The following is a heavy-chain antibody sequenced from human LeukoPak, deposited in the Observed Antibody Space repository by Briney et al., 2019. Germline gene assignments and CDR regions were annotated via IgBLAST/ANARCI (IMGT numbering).Heavy chain of an antibody. CDR2: ISSSTSYI. Sequence: GGSLRLFCAASGFTFSRYRMNWVRQAPGKGLEWVSSISSSTSYIYYADSVKGRFTISRDNAKNSLYLQMNSLRAEDTAVYYCARDYYYYGLNVWGQGTTVTVSS. J-gene: IGHJ6*02. V-gene: IGHV3-21*01. CDR1: GFTFSRYR. CDR3: ARDYYYYGLNV.